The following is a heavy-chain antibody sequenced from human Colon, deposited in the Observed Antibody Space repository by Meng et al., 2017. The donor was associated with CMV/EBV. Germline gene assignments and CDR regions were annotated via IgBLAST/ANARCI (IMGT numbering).Heavy chain of an antibody. D-gene: IGHD3-10*01. V-gene: IGHV3-30*02. Sequence: GESLKISCAASGFTFSSYGMHWVRQGPGKGLEWVAFIRHDGSNEYYADSVKGRFTISRDNSKTTLYLQMNSLRAADTAMYYCAKVFGVGTPAYYYYGMDVWGQGTTVTVSS. CDR1: GFTFSSYG. CDR3: AKVFGVGTPAYYYYGMDV. CDR2: IRHDGSNE. J-gene: IGHJ6*02.